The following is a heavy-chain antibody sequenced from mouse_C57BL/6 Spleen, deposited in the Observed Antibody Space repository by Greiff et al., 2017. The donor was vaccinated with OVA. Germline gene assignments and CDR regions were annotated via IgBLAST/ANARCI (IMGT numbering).Heavy chain of an antibody. CDR2: INPNYGTT. V-gene: IGHV1-39*01. D-gene: IGHD1-1*01. CDR3: AHYGRSYDFYAMDY. J-gene: IGHJ4*01. Sequence: VQLQQSGPELVQPGASVKISCKASGYSFTDYNMNWVKQSNGKSLEWIGVINPNYGTTSYNQKFKGKATLTVDQSSSTAYMQLNSLTSEDSAVYYCAHYGRSYDFYAMDYWGQGTSVTVSS. CDR1: GYSFTDYN.